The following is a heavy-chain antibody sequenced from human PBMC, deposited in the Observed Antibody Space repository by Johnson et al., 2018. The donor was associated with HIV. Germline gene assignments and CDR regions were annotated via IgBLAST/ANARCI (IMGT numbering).Heavy chain of an antibody. D-gene: IGHD3-22*01. V-gene: IGHV3-74*01. CDR2: INSDGST. J-gene: IGHJ3*02. CDR1: GFTFSSYW. CDR3: AGYDSSAYYDVGFFDI. Sequence: VQLVESGGGLVQPGGSLRLSCAASGFTFSSYWMHWVRQAPGKGLVWVSRINSDGSTDYADSVKGRFTISRDNSKNTLYLQMNSLRAEDTAVYYCAGYDSSAYYDVGFFDIWGQGTMVTVSS.